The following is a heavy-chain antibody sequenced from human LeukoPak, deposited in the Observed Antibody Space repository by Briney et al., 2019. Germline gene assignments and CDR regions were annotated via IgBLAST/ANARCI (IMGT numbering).Heavy chain of an antibody. CDR3: TGDWYGAFDL. J-gene: IGHJ3*01. CDR2: IKQDGGEK. V-gene: IGHV3-7*01. D-gene: IGHD6-13*01. Sequence: PGGSLRLSCAASGFTFSIYWMNWVRQAPGKGLEWVANIKQDGGEKYYVDSVKGRFTISRDNAKNSLFLLMNSLTAEDTAIYYCTGDWYGAFDLWGQGTMVTVSS. CDR1: GFTFSIYW.